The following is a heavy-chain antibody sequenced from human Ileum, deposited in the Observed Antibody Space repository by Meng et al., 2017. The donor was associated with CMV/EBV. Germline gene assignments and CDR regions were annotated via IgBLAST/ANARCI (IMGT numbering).Heavy chain of an antibody. CDR2: TYYRSKWYN. Sequence: ASYGAAWNWIRQSPSRGLEWLGGTYYRSKWYNDYAVSEENRITINTDTSKNQFSLQLNSVTPDDTAMYYCARGYQPGGQRVPHWFDPWGQGTLVTVSS. CDR3: ARGYQPGGQRVPHWFDP. D-gene: IGHD6-6*01. J-gene: IGHJ5*02. V-gene: IGHV6-1*01. CDR1: ASYGAA.